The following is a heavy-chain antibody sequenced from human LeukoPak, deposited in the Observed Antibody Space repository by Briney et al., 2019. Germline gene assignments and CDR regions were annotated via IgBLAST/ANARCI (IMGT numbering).Heavy chain of an antibody. CDR3: AKDRGLRYFDWLLGY. J-gene: IGHJ4*02. Sequence: PGGSLRLSCAASGFTFSSYAMNWVRQAPGKGLEWVSAISGSGGSTYYADSVKGRFTISRDNSKNTLYLQMNSLRAEDTAVYYCAKDRGLRYFDWLLGYWGQGTLVTVSS. V-gene: IGHV3-23*01. CDR1: GFTFSSYA. CDR2: ISGSGGST. D-gene: IGHD3-9*01.